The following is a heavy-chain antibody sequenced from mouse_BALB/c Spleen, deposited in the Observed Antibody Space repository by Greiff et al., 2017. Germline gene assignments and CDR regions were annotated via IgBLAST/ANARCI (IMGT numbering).Heavy chain of an antibody. V-gene: IGHV3-6*02. CDR3: ARGMITTGFDY. CDR2: ISYDGSN. Sequence: EVKLQESGPGLVKPSQSLSLTCSVTGYSITSGYYWNWIRQFPGNKLEWMGYISYDGSNNYNPSLKNRISITRDTSKNQFFLKLNSVTTEDTATYYCARGMITTGFDYWGQGTTLTVSS. D-gene: IGHD2-4*01. J-gene: IGHJ2*01. CDR1: GYSITSGYY.